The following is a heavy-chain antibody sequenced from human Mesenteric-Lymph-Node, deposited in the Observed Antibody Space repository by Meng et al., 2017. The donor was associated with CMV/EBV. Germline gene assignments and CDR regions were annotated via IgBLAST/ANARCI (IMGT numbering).Heavy chain of an antibody. V-gene: IGHV5-51*01. CDR2: MYGGDSDT. D-gene: IGHD3-22*01. J-gene: IGHJ3*02. CDR1: GYSFTSYW. Sequence: GGSLRLSCKGSGYSFTSYWIGWVRQMPGKGLEWMGIMYGGDSDTRYSPSFQGQVTISVDKSISTAYLQWRSLKASDTAMYYCARPRGYYYDSGGNAFDIWGQGTMVTVSS. CDR3: ARPRGYYYDSGGNAFDI.